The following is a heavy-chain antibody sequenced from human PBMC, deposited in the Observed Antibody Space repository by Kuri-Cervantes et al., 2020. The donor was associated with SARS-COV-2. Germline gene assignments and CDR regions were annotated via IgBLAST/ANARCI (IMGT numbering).Heavy chain of an antibody. Sequence: GESLKISCTASGFTFGDYAMSWVRQAPGKGLEWVGFIRSKAYGGTTEYAASVKGRFTISRDDPKSIAYLQMNSLKTEDTAVYYCTWTDSSGYYFDFDYWGQGTLVTVSS. J-gene: IGHJ4*02. D-gene: IGHD3-22*01. CDR2: IRSKAYGGTT. CDR1: GFTFGDYA. CDR3: TWTDSSGYYFDFDY. V-gene: IGHV3-49*04.